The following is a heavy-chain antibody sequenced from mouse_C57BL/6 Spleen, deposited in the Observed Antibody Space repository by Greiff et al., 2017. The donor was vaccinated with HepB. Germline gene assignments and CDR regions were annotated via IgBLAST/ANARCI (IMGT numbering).Heavy chain of an antibody. Sequence: VKLMESGAELARPGASVKLSCKASGYTFTSYGISWVKQRTGQGLEWIGEIYPRSGNTYYNEKFKGKATLTADKSSSTAYMELRSLTSEDSAVYFFARFYDYDKSNFDYGGKGTTPTVSS. J-gene: IGHJ2*01. D-gene: IGHD2-4*01. CDR2: IYPRSGNT. V-gene: IGHV1-81*01. CDR1: GYTFTSYG. CDR3: ARFYDYDKSNFDY.